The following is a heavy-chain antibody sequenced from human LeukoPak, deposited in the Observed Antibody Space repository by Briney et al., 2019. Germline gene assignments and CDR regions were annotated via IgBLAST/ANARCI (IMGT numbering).Heavy chain of an antibody. CDR1: GFTFSSYG. Sequence: GGSLRLSCAASGFTFSSYGMHWVRQAPGKGPEWVAVISYDRSNKYYADSVKGRFTISRDNSKNTLYLQMNSLRAEDTAVYYCAKGVRYYYDSSGLDYWGQGTLVTVSS. D-gene: IGHD3-22*01. J-gene: IGHJ4*02. CDR3: AKGVRYYYDSSGLDY. CDR2: ISYDRSNK. V-gene: IGHV3-30*18.